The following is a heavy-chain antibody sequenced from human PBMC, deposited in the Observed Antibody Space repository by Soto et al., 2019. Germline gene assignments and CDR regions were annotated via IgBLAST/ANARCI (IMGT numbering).Heavy chain of an antibody. CDR3: AKDPRTKAFLEWSNYYYYMDV. CDR2: ISGSGGST. CDR1: GFTFSSYA. J-gene: IGHJ6*03. D-gene: IGHD3-3*01. V-gene: IGHV3-23*01. Sequence: GGSLRLSCAASGFTFSSYAMSWVRQAPGKGLEWVSAISGSGGSTYYADSVKGRFTISRDNSKNTLYLQMNSLRAEDTAVYYCAKDPRTKAFLEWSNYYYYMDVWGKGTTVTVSS.